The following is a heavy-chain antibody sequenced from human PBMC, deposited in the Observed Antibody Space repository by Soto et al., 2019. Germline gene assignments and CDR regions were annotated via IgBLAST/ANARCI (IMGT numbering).Heavy chain of an antibody. CDR3: AGAAYSSSSGEYFQH. CDR2: ISAYNGNT. V-gene: IGHV1-18*01. Sequence: ASVKDSCKASGYTFTSYGISWVRQAPGQGLEWMGWISAYNGNTNYAQKLQGRVTMTTDTSTSTAYMELRSLRSDDTAVYYCAGAAYSSSSGEYFQHWGQGTLVTVSS. CDR1: GYTFTSYG. J-gene: IGHJ1*01. D-gene: IGHD6-6*01.